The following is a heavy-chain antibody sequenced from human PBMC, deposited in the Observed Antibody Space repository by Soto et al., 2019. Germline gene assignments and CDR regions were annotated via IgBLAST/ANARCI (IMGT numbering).Heavy chain of an antibody. D-gene: IGHD3-10*01. J-gene: IGHJ3*01. Sequence: GSLRLSWAASRFTFGPFWVHGVAPSPGKGLVWLSHINSDGSTIVYADSVKGRFTISRDNAKNKLYLQMNSLRVEDTAVYYCTRDRGYPDSFALWGQGTMVTV. CDR3: TRDRGYPDSFAL. CDR1: RFTFGPFW. V-gene: IGHV3-74*01. CDR2: INSDGSTI.